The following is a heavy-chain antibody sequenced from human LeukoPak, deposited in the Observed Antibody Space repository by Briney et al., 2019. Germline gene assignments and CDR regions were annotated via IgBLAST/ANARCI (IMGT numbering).Heavy chain of an antibody. J-gene: IGHJ4*02. CDR3: ARDWRRTMYYFDY. D-gene: IGHD3-3*01. Sequence: GGTLRLSCAASGFAFDIHGMNWVRQAPGKGLEWVSGIIPSGSTTYYADSVKGRFTISRDNSKNTVYLQINSLRAEDTAVYYCARDWRRTMYYFDYWGQGTLVTVSS. CDR1: GFAFDIHG. CDR2: IIPSGSTT. V-gene: IGHV3-23*01.